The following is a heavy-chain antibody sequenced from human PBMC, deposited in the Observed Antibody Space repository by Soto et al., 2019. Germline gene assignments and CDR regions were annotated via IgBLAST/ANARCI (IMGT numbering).Heavy chain of an antibody. CDR2: IKRDVSEI. CDR3: ARGGLRYFAS. V-gene: IGHV3-7*01. Sequence: EVQLVESGGGLVQPGGSLRLSCAASGFSFSSYTMSWVRQAPGKGLEWVANIKRDVSEIYYVDSVKGRFTISRDNAKNSLYLQMNSLRAEDTAVYYCARGGLRYFASWGQGTLVTVSS. D-gene: IGHD3-9*01. CDR1: GFSFSSYT. J-gene: IGHJ4*02.